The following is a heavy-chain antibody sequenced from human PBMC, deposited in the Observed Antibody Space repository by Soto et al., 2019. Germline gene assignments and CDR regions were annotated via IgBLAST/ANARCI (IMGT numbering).Heavy chain of an antibody. CDR3: ANKMGDANAAGLYYYYYMDV. CDR1: GFTFSSYA. CDR2: ISGSGGST. Sequence: GGSLRLSCAASGFTFSSYAMSWVRQAPGKGLEWVSAISGSGGSTYYADSVKGRFTISRDNSKNTLYLQMNSLRAEDTAVYYCANKMGDANAAGLYYYYYMDVWGKGTTVTVSS. J-gene: IGHJ6*03. V-gene: IGHV3-23*01. D-gene: IGHD6-13*01.